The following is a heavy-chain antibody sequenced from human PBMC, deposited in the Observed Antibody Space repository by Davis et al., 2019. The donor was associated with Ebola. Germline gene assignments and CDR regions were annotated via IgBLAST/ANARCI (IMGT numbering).Heavy chain of an antibody. CDR1: GFTFTSHW. D-gene: IGHD3-10*01. Sequence: GESLKISCAASGFTFTSHWMSWIRQAPGKGLEWVSYISSSGSTIYYADSVKGRFTISRDNAKNSLYLQMNSLRAEDTAVYYCARSSKRFRDFFWFDPWGQGTLVTVSS. CDR3: ARSSKRFRDFFWFDP. CDR2: ISSSGSTI. V-gene: IGHV3-11*01. J-gene: IGHJ5*02.